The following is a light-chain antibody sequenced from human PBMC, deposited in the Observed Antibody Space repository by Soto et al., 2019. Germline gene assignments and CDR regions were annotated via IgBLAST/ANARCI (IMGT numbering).Light chain of an antibody. CDR3: QQRSNCPIT. CDR2: DAS. V-gene: IGKV3D-11*01. J-gene: IGKJ5*01. Sequence: EIVLTQSPATLSLSPGERATLSCRASQGVSSYLAWYQQKPGQAPRLLIYDASNRATGIPARFSGSGPGTDFTLTFSSLEPEEFAVYYCQQRSNCPITFGQGTRLEIK. CDR1: QGVSSY.